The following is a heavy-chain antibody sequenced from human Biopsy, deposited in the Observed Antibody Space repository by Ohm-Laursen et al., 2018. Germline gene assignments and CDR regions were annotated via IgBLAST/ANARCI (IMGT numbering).Heavy chain of an antibody. CDR1: GDSITRSY. CDR2: IYPGGST. D-gene: IGHD3-22*01. Sequence: GTLSLTWTLSGDSITRSYWSWIRQPAGKGLEWIGRIYPGGSTNYNPSLKSRVTMSVDTSKKQLSLRLRSVTAADTAMYYCASVVLGPTNDAFDLWGQGTMVVVSS. J-gene: IGHJ3*01. CDR3: ASVVLGPTNDAFDL. V-gene: IGHV4-4*07.